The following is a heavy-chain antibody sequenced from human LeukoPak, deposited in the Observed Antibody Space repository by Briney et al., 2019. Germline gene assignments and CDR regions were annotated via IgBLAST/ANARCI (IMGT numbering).Heavy chain of an antibody. D-gene: IGHD3-22*01. Sequence: GGSPRLSCAASGFTFSSYAMSWVRQAPGKGLEWVSAISGSGGSTYYADSVKGRFTISRDNSKNTLYLQMNSLRAEDTAVYYCAKGGAYYYDSSAYYRDWGQGTLVTVSS. V-gene: IGHV3-23*01. J-gene: IGHJ4*02. CDR1: GFTFSSYA. CDR2: ISGSGGST. CDR3: AKGGAYYYDSSAYYRD.